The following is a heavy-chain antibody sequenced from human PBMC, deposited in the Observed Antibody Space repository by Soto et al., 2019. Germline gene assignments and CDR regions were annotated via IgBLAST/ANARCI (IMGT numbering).Heavy chain of an antibody. D-gene: IGHD5-12*01. CDR3: AKAPYYSTGGYDPEGYYFDY. J-gene: IGHJ4*02. CDR1: GFTFSSYA. Sequence: GGSMRLSCAASGFTFSSYAMSWVRQAPGKGLEWVSAISGSGGSTYYADSVKGRFTISRDNSKNTLYLQMNSLRAEDTAVYYCAKAPYYSTGGYDPEGYYFDYWGQGTLVTVSS. CDR2: ISGSGGST. V-gene: IGHV3-23*01.